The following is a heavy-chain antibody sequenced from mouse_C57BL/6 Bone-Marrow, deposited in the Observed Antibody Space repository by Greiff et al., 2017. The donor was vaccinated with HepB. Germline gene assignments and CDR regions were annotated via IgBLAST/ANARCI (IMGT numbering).Heavy chain of an antibody. CDR2: IHPNSGST. V-gene: IGHV1-64*01. Sequence: QVQLKQPGAELVKPGASVKLSCKASGYTFPSYWMHWVKQRPGQGLEWIGMIHPNSGSTNYNEKFKSKATLTVDKSSSTAYMQLSSLTSEDSAVYYCARGDYYGSSGAMDYWGQGTSVTVSS. D-gene: IGHD1-1*01. CDR1: GYTFPSYW. J-gene: IGHJ4*01. CDR3: ARGDYYGSSGAMDY.